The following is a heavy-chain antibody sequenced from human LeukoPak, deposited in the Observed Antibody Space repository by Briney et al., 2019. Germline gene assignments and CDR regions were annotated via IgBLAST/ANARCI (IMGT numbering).Heavy chain of an antibody. J-gene: IGHJ4*02. CDR2: ISSSSSYI. CDR1: GFTFSSYS. CDR3: ARASKRGLWFGELFDY. V-gene: IGHV3-21*01. D-gene: IGHD3-10*01. Sequence: PGGSLRLSCAASGFTFSSYSMNWVRQAPGKGLEWVSSISSSSSYIYYADSVKGRFTISRDNAKNSLYLQMNSLRAEDTAVYYCARASKRGLWFGELFDYWGQGTLVTVSS.